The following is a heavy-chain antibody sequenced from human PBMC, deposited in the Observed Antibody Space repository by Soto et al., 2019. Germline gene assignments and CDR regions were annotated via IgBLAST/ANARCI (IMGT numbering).Heavy chain of an antibody. J-gene: IGHJ4*02. V-gene: IGHV1-8*01. Sequence: ASVKVCCKACGYTFTSYDMNWVRQATGQGLEWMGWMNPNSGNTGYAQKFQGRVTMTRNTSISTACMELSSLRSEDTAVYYCARVTVTIPFDYWGQGTLVTVSS. D-gene: IGHD4-17*01. CDR3: ARVTVTIPFDY. CDR2: MNPNSGNT. CDR1: GYTFTSYD.